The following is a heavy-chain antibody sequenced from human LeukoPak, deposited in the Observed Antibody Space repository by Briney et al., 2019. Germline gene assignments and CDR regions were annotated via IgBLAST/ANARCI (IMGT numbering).Heavy chain of an antibody. V-gene: IGHV4-38-2*01. CDR1: GYSISSGYY. CDR3: ATHHGNSSSPDY. D-gene: IGHD6-6*01. CDR2: IYHSGST. J-gene: IGHJ4*02. Sequence: PSETLSLTCAVSGYSISSGYYWGWIRQPPGKGLEWIGSIYHSGSTYYNPSLKSRVTISVDTSKDQFSLKLSSVTAADTAVYYCATHHGNSSSPDYWVQGTLVTVSS.